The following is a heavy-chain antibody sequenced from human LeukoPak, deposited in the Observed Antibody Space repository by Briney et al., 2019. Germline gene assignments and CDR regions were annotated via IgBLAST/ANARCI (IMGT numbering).Heavy chain of an antibody. D-gene: IGHD6-19*01. CDR3: AKQGSGGGWGAFDI. J-gene: IGHJ3*02. V-gene: IGHV3-23*01. CDR1: GFTFSSYA. CDR2: ISGSGGST. Sequence: GGSLRLSCAASGFTFSSYAMRWVRQAPGKGLEGVSAISGSGGSTYYADSVKGRFTISRDSSKNTLYLQMNSLRAEDTAVYYCAKQGSGGGWGAFDIWGQGTMVTVSS.